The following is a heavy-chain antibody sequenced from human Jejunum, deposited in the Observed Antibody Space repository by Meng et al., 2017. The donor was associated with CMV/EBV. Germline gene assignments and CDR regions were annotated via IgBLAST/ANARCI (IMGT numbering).Heavy chain of an antibody. V-gene: IGHV3-21*01. J-gene: IGHJ5*02. CDR2: ISSSSRYI. Sequence: EVQLVDSGGGLVKPGGSLRLSCIGSGFTFSSYNMNWVRQAPGKGLEWVSSISSSSRYINYADSVQGRFTISRDNAKNSLYLQMNSLRVEDTATYYCARDIDHWGQGTLVTVS. CDR3: ARDIDH. CDR1: GFTFSSYN.